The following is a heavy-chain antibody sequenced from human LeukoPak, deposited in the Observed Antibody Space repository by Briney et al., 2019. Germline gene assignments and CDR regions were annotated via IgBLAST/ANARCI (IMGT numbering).Heavy chain of an antibody. CDR2: IRSKANSYAT. CDR1: GFTVSSNY. CDR3: TTTSSSGVDY. V-gene: IGHV3-73*01. J-gene: IGHJ4*02. D-gene: IGHD3-22*01. Sequence: GGSLRLSCAASGFTVSSNYMSWVRQASGKGLEWVGRIRSKANSYATAYAASVKGRFTISRDDSKNTAYLQMNSLKTEDTAVYYCTTTSSSGVDYWGQGTLVTVSS.